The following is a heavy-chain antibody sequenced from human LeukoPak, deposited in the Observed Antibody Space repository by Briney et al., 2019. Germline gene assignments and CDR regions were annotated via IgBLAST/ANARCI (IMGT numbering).Heavy chain of an antibody. CDR3: ARQAAAGTFDP. D-gene: IGHD6-13*01. J-gene: IGHJ5*02. Sequence: PGGSLRLSCAASGXTFSSYAMHWVRQAPVKGLEWVAVISFDGSDKYYADSVKGRFTISRDNSKNTLFLQMNSLRAEDTAMYYCARQAAAGTFDPWGQGTLVTVSS. CDR1: GXTFSSYA. CDR2: ISFDGSDK. V-gene: IGHV3-30-3*01.